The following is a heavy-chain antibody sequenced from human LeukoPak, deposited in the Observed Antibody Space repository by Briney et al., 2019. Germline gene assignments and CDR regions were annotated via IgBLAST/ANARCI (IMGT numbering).Heavy chain of an antibody. CDR2: IYYSGST. D-gene: IGHD4-23*01. V-gene: IGHV4-59*01. Sequence: PSETLPLTCTVSGGSISSYYWGWIRQPPGKGLEWIGYIYYSGSTNYNPSLKSRVTISVDTSKNQFSLKLSSVTAADTAVYYCARAAYGGNPSDFDYWGQGTLVTVSS. J-gene: IGHJ4*02. CDR3: ARAAYGGNPSDFDY. CDR1: GGSISSYY.